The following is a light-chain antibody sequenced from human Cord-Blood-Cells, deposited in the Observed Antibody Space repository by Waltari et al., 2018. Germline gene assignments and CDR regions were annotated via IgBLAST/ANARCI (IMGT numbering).Light chain of an antibody. CDR2: EKN. CDR1: SSNIGNNY. V-gene: IGLV1-51*02. J-gene: IGLJ2*01. Sequence: QSVLTQPPSVSAAPGQKVTISCSGSSSNIGNNYVSWYQQLPGTAPKRLIYEKNKRPSGIPDRCSGSKSGTSATLGITGLQTGDEADYYCGTWDSSLSAGVFGGGTKLTVL. CDR3: GTWDSSLSAGV.